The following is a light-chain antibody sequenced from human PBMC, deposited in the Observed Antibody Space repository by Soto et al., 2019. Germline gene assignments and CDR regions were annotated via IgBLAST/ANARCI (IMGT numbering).Light chain of an antibody. Sequence: QSALTQPASVSGSPGQSITISCTGTSSDVGNYNLVSWYQQHPGKAPKLMIYEGSKRPSGVSNRFSGSKSGNTASLTISILQAEDEAEYYCCSDAGSSTDVFGTGTKVTVL. J-gene: IGLJ1*01. V-gene: IGLV2-23*01. CDR1: SSDVGNYNL. CDR3: CSDAGSSTDV. CDR2: EGS.